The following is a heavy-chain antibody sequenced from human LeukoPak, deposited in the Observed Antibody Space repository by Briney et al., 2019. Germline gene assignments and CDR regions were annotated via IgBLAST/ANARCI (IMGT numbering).Heavy chain of an antibody. CDR1: GGSMSNYY. Sequence: PSETLSLTCTVSGGSMSNYYWSWIRQPPGKGLEWIGYILYSGSTNYNPSLKSRVTLSVDTSKNQFSLRLGSVTAADTAVYYCARGGAGGRAFDIWGQGTMVTVSS. V-gene: IGHV4-59*08. J-gene: IGHJ3*02. D-gene: IGHD2-15*01. CDR2: ILYSGST. CDR3: ARGGAGGRAFDI.